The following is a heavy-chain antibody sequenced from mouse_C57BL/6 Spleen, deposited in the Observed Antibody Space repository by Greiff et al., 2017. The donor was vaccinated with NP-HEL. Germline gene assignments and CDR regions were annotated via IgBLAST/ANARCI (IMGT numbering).Heavy chain of an antibody. Sequence: QVQLKQPGAELVRPGTSVKLSCKASGYTFTSYWMHWVKQRPGQGLEWIGVIDPSDSYTNYNQKFKGKATLTVDTSSSTAYMQLSSLTSEDSAVYYCARGGYDGYSYYYAMDYWGQGTSVTVSS. CDR3: ARGGYDGYSYYYAMDY. J-gene: IGHJ4*01. V-gene: IGHV1-59*01. D-gene: IGHD2-3*01. CDR2: IDPSDSYT. CDR1: GYTFTSYW.